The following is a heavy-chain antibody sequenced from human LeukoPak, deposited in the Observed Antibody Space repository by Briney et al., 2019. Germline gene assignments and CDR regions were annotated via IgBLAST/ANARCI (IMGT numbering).Heavy chain of an antibody. D-gene: IGHD3-10*01. V-gene: IGHV4-4*02. CDR2: IYHSGST. CDR3: ASGITMVRGVIDY. J-gene: IGHJ4*02. CDR1: GASIISSNW. Sequence: PSGTLSLTCAVSGASIISSNWWCWVRQPPGKGLEWIGEIYHSGSTNYNPSLKSRVTISVDKSKNQFSLKLSSVTAADTAVYYCASGITMVRGVIDYWGQGTLVTVSS.